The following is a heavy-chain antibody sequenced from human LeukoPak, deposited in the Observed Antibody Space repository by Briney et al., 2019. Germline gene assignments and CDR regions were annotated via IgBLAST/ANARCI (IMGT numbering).Heavy chain of an antibody. D-gene: IGHD4-11*01. Sequence: SVKVSCKASGGTFSSYAISWVRQAPGQGLEWMGGIIPIFGTANYAQKFQGRVTITTDESTSTAYMELSSLRSEDTAVCYCARGANFSNYSSYYYYMDVWGKGTTVTVSS. J-gene: IGHJ6*03. CDR1: GGTFSSYA. CDR2: IIPIFGTA. V-gene: IGHV1-69*05. CDR3: ARGANFSNYSSYYYYMDV.